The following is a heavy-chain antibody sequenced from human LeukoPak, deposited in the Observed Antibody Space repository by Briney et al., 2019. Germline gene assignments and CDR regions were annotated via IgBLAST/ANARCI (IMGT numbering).Heavy chain of an antibody. CDR2: IIPIFGTA. CDR3: ARDPSVTMPKSDAFDI. CDR1: GGTFSSYA. D-gene: IGHD3-10*01. J-gene: IGHJ3*02. Sequence: ASVKVSCKASGGTFSSYAISWVRQAPGQGLEWMGGIIPIFGTANYAQKFQGRVTITADKSTSTAYMELSSLRSEDTAVYYCARDPSVTMPKSDAFDIWGQGTMVTVSS. V-gene: IGHV1-69*06.